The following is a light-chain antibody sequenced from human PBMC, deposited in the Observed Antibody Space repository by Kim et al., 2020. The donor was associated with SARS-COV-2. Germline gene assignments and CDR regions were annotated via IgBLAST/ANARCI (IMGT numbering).Light chain of an antibody. CDR2: DVS. J-gene: IGLJ1*01. CDR1: SMDVGGYNY. CDR3: SSYTSSSTYV. Sequence: PSLTIPCNGTSMDVGGYNYVSWYQQHPGKAPKLMIYDVSNRPSGVSNRFSGSKSGNTASLTISGLQAEDEADYYCSSYTSSSTYVFGTGTKVTVL. V-gene: IGLV2-14*03.